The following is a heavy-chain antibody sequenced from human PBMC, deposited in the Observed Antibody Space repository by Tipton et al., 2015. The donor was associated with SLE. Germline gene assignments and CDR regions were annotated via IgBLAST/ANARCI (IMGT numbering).Heavy chain of an antibody. CDR1: GFTFSNSW. CDR2: INPDGSKT. D-gene: IGHD6-13*01. V-gene: IGHV3-7*04. CDR3: AGAEQQLGLDY. J-gene: IGHJ4*02. Sequence: SLRLSCAASGFTFSNSWMSWVRQAPGKGLEWVANINPDGSKTYYVDSVKGRFTLSRDNAKNSLYLQMNSLRAEDTAVYYCAGAEQQLGLDYWGQGTLVTVSS.